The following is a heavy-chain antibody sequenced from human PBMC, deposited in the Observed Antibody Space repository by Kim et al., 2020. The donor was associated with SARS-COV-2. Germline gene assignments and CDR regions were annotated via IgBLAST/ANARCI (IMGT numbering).Heavy chain of an antibody. CDR1: GFTFSSYA. J-gene: IGHJ4*02. V-gene: IGHV3-30*04. D-gene: IGHD3-22*01. CDR2: ISYDGSNK. CDR3: ARPYYYDSSGYYYVAWPIDY. Sequence: GGSLRLSCAASGFTFSSYAMHWVRQAPGKGLEWVAVISYDGSNKYYADSVKGRFTISRDNSKNTLYLQMNSLRAEDTAVYYCARPYYYDSSGYYYVAWPIDYWGQGTLVTVSS.